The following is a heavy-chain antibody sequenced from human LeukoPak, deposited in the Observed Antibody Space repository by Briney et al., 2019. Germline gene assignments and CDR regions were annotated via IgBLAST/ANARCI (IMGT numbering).Heavy chain of an antibody. J-gene: IGHJ4*02. CDR1: GFTFSSYS. CDR3: ASQTTRRLPIAVADYFDY. CDR2: ISTSGSYI. D-gene: IGHD6-19*01. V-gene: IGHV3-21*01. Sequence: GGSLRLACGVSGFTFSSYSMNWVRQAPGKGLEWVSFISTSGSYIYYADSVKGRFTISRDNARNSLYLQMNSLRPEDTAVYYCASQTTRRLPIAVADYFDYWGQGTLVTVSS.